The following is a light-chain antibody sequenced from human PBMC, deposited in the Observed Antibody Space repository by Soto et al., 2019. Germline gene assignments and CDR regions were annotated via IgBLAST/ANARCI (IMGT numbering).Light chain of an antibody. Sequence: EIVLTQSPGTLSLSPGERATLSCRASQSVSSSYLAWYQQKPGLAPRLLIYDASSRATGVPDRFSGSGSGTDFTLTISRLEPEDFAVYYCQQYGSSPITFGQGTRLEIK. CDR1: QSVSSSY. CDR2: DAS. J-gene: IGKJ5*01. CDR3: QQYGSSPIT. V-gene: IGKV3-20*01.